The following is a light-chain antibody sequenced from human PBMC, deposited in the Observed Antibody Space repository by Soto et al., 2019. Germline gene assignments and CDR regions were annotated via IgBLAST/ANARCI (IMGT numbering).Light chain of an antibody. CDR1: QSVSIY. Sequence: EIVMTQSPATLSVSPGERVTLSCRASQSVSIYLAWYQQRPGQAPRPLIYGASTRATGISARFSASGSGTEFTLTINSLQSEDLAVYYCQQYNYWPLTFGGGTRVEI. V-gene: IGKV3-15*01. J-gene: IGKJ4*01. CDR3: QQYNYWPLT. CDR2: GAS.